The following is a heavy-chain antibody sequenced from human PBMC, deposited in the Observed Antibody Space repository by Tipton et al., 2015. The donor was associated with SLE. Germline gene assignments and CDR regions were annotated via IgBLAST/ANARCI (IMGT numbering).Heavy chain of an antibody. CDR3: TCTLMATSPLDY. V-gene: IGHV3-21*01. Sequence: SLRLSCAASGFTFRSYSMNWVRQVPGKGLEWVSSISSSSSYIYYADSVKGRFTISRDNAKNSLYLQMNSLKAEDKAMYYCTCTLMATSPLDYWGQGTLVTVSS. D-gene: IGHD5-24*01. CDR2: ISSSSSYI. J-gene: IGHJ4*02. CDR1: GFTFRSYS.